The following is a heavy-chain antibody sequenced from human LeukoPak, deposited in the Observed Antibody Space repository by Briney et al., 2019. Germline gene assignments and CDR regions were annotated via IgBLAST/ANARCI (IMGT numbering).Heavy chain of an antibody. CDR1: GGPFSGYY. D-gene: IGHD3-3*01. CDR3: ARVHRLRFLEWTGGSYYYGMDV. Sequence: SETLSLTCAVYGGPFSGYYWSWIRQPPGKGLEWIGEINHSGSTNYNPSLKSRVTISVGTSKNQFSLKLSSVTAADTAVYYCARVHRLRFLEWTGGSYYYGMDVWGQGTTVTVSS. J-gene: IGHJ6*02. V-gene: IGHV4-34*01. CDR2: INHSGST.